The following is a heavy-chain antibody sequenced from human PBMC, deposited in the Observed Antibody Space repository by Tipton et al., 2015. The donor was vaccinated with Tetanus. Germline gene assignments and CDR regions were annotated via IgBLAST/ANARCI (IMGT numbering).Heavy chain of an antibody. J-gene: IGHJ6*02. Sequence: TLSLTCTVSGGSLSTFYWNWIRQPAGKGLEWIGRIYSSGSTNYNPSLKSRVTMSIDTSNNQFSLELTSVTAADTAVYYCARDFRERSGTYFSYYYTMDVWGQGTTVTVSS. D-gene: IGHD1-26*01. CDR1: GGSLSTFY. V-gene: IGHV4-4*07. CDR2: IYSSGST. CDR3: ARDFRERSGTYFSYYYTMDV.